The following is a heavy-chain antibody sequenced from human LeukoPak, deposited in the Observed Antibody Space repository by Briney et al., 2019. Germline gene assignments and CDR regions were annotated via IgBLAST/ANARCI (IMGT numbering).Heavy chain of an antibody. CDR2: ISAYDGDT. D-gene: IGHD3-16*01. J-gene: IGHJ4*02. V-gene: IGHV1-18*01. CDR3: ARVADRALQYYFDY. Sequence: ASVRVSCKASGYTFTSSGFNWVRQAPGQGLEWMGWISAYDGDTNYAQKFQGRVTMTTDTSTSTVYMDLRSLISDDTAVYYCARVADRALQYYFDYWGQGTLVTISS. CDR1: GYTFTSSG.